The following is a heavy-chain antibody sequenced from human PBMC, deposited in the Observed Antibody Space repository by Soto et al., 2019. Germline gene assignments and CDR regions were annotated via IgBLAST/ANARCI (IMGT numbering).Heavy chain of an antibody. CDR2: INHSGRT. D-gene: IGHD2-2*01. CDR3: SSGPGDY. Sequence: QVQLQQWGAGLLKPSETLSLTCAVYGGSFSGYYWSWIRQPPGKGLEWIGEINHSGRTNYNPSLKSRVTISVVTAKNPFSLKLSSVTGADTAVYYCSSGPGDYWGQGALVTVSS. V-gene: IGHV4-34*01. CDR1: GGSFSGYY. J-gene: IGHJ4*02.